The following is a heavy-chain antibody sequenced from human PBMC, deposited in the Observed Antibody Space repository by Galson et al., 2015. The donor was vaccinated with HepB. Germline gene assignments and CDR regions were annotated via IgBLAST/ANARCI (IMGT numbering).Heavy chain of an antibody. V-gene: IGHV1-18*04. CDR1: GYTFTSYG. J-gene: IGHJ6*02. Sequence: SVKVSCKASGYTFTSYGISWVRQAPGQGLEWMGWISAYNGNTNYAQKLQGRVTMTTDTSTSTAYMELRSLRSDDTAVYYCARESADSSSLNYYGMDVWGQGTTVTVSS. CDR3: ARESADSSSLNYYGMDV. CDR2: ISAYNGNT. D-gene: IGHD6-6*01.